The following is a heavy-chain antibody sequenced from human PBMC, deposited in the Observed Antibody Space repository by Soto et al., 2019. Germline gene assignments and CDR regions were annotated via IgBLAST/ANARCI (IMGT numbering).Heavy chain of an antibody. V-gene: IGHV6-1*01. CDR3: ARDCTNGVCYPSYLYGMDV. J-gene: IGHJ6*02. CDR1: GDSVSSNSAA. D-gene: IGHD2-8*01. CDR2: TYYRSKWYN. Sequence: SQTLSLTCAISGDSVSSNSAAWNWIRQSPSRGLEWLGRTYYRSKWYNDYAVSVKSRITINPDTSKNQFSLQLNSVTPEDTAVYYCARDCTNGVCYPSYLYGMDVWGQGTTVTVSS.